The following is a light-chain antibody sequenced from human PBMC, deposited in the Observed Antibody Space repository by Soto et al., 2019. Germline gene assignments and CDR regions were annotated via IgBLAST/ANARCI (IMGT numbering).Light chain of an antibody. CDR1: QSVSSS. Sequence: IDMTQSPSTLPVSTGERATLSCRTSQSVSSSLAWYQQKPGQAPSLLIYGASTRATGIPARFSGSGSGTDFTLTISRLEPEDFAVYYCQQYGSSGTFGQGTKVDIK. J-gene: IGKJ1*01. CDR2: GAS. CDR3: QQYGSSGT. V-gene: IGKV3-15*01.